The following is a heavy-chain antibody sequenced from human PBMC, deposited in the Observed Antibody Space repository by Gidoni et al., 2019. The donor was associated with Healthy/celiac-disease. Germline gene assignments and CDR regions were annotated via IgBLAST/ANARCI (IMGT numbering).Heavy chain of an antibody. D-gene: IGHD2-15*01. CDR2: IKSKTDGGTT. V-gene: IGHV3-15*01. Sequence: EVQLVESGGGLVKPGGSLRLSCAASGFTFSNAWMSWVRQAPGKGLEWVGRIKSKTDGGTTDYAAPVKGRFTISRDDSKNTLYLQMNSLKTEDTAVYYCTTDVDGGNPYYYYDYGMDVWGQGTTVTVSS. J-gene: IGHJ6*02. CDR1: GFTFSNAW. CDR3: TTDVDGGNPYYYYDYGMDV.